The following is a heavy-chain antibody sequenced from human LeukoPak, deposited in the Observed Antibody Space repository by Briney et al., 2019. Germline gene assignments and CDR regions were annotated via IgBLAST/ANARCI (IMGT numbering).Heavy chain of an antibody. J-gene: IGHJ4*02. CDR1: GFTFSDYY. CDR3: ARDAYYDFWSGYPRYFDY. V-gene: IGHV3-11*04. D-gene: IGHD3-3*01. CDR2: ISSSGSTI. Sequence: GGSLRLSCAASGFTFSDYYMSWIRQAPGKGLEWVSYISSSGSTIYYADSVKGRFTISRDNAKNSLYLQMNCLRAEDTAVYYCARDAYYDFWSGYPRYFDYWGQGTLVTVSS.